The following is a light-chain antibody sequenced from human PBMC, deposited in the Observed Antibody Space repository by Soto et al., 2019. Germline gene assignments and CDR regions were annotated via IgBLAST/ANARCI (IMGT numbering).Light chain of an antibody. CDR2: WAS. Sequence: DIVMTQSPEYLAVSLGERATINCRSSESILYSSNNKNLIAWYQQKPGQPPKLLIYWASTRQSGVPDRFSGSGSGRDFTLTISSLQAEDVAVTYCQQYYSPPRYTFGQGTRLGIQ. J-gene: IGKJ2*01. CDR3: QQYYSPPRYT. CDR1: ESILYSSNNKNL. V-gene: IGKV4-1*01.